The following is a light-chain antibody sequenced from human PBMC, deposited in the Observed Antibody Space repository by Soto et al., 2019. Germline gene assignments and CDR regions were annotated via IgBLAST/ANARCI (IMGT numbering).Light chain of an antibody. CDR3: QHYVTWPLT. Sequence: EIALTQSPDTLSLSLGERATLSCRASQSVSSSYLAWYRQKPGQAPRLLIYDASSRATGIPDRFTGSGSGTDFTLTITRLEPEDFAVYYCQHYVTWPLTFGGGTKVE. CDR1: QSVSSSY. V-gene: IGKV3-20*01. CDR2: DAS. J-gene: IGKJ4*01.